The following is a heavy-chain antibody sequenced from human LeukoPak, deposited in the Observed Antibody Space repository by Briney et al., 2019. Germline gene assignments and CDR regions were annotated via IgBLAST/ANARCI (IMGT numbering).Heavy chain of an antibody. CDR2: IIPILGIA. Sequence: ASVKVSCKASGGTFSSYAISWVRQAPGQGLEWMGRIIPILGIANYAQKFQGRVTITADKSTSTAYMELSSLRSEDTAVYYCARGTPERLRFLEWLPTYYGMDVWGQGTTVTVSS. D-gene: IGHD3-3*01. CDR3: ARGTPERLRFLEWLPTYYGMDV. J-gene: IGHJ6*02. V-gene: IGHV1-69*04. CDR1: GGTFSSYA.